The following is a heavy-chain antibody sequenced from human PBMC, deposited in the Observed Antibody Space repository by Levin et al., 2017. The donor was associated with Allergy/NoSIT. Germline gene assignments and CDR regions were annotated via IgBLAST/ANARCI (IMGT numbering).Heavy chain of an antibody. CDR2: IRFNSRTK. CDR3: AREIYCGGDCYPRPLDH. Sequence: GESLKISCVASGFTFSIYSMNWVRQAPGKGLEWVSYIRFNSRTKYYADSVKGRFSISRDNAKKSLYLEMNSLRAEDTAIYYCAREIYCGGDCYPRPLDHWGQGTLVTVSS. D-gene: IGHD2-21*02. J-gene: IGHJ4*02. CDR1: GFTFSIYS. V-gene: IGHV3-48*01.